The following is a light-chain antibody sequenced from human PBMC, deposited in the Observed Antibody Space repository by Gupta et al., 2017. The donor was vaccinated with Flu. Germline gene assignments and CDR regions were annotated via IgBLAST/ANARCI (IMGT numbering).Light chain of an antibody. J-gene: IGLJ3*02. CDR2: EVT. CDR1: SSDVGGHIH. V-gene: IGLV2-14*01. CDR3: ASYTSSITLV. Sequence: QSALTQPASMSASPGQSITISCTGTSSDVGGHIHVSWYQQHPGKVPKLLISEVTNRPSGVSNRFSGSKSGNTAYLTISGLQAEDEADYYCASYTSSITLVFGGGTKVTVL.